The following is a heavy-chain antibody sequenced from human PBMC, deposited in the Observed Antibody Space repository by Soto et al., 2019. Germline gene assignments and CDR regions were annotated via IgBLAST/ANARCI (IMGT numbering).Heavy chain of an antibody. D-gene: IGHD3-10*01. J-gene: IGHJ4*02. CDR2: IYYSGST. CDR3: ARHSIMIRGVRTTSFDY. CDR1: GFTVSSKY. Sequence: GSLRLSCAASGFTVSSKYMSWVRQAPGKGLEWIGYIYYSGSTNYNPSLKSRVTISVDTSKNQFSLKLNSVTAADTALYYCARHSIMIRGVRTTSFDYWGLGTLVTVSS. V-gene: IGHV4-59*08.